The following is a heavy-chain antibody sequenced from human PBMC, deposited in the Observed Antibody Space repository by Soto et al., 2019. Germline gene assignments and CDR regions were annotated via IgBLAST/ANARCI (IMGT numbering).Heavy chain of an antibody. CDR2: FDPEDGET. CDR1: GYTLTELS. V-gene: IGHV1-24*01. D-gene: IGHD2-2*01. CDR3: ATAEPGYCSSTSCLGPFDP. Sequence: GASVKVSCKVSGYTLTELSMHWVRQAPGKGLEWMGGFDPEDGETIYAQKFQGRVTMTEDTSTDTAYMELSSLRSEGTAVYYCATAEPGYCSSTSCLGPFDPWGQGTLVTVSS. J-gene: IGHJ5*02.